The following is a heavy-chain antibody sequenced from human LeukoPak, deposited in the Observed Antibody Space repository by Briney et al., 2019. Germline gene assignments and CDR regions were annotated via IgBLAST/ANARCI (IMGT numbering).Heavy chain of an antibody. Sequence: ASVKVSCKASGYTFTSYYMRWVRQAPGQGLEWMGIINPSGGSTSYAQKFQGRVTMTRDTSTSTVYMELSSLRAEDTALYYCAKDIGAAMVICDYWGQGTLVTVSS. V-gene: IGHV1-46*01. CDR3: AKDIGAAMVICDY. D-gene: IGHD6-13*01. CDR2: INPSGGST. J-gene: IGHJ4*02. CDR1: GYTFTSYY.